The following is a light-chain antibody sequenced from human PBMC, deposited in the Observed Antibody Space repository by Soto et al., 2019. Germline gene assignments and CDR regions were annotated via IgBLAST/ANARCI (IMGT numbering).Light chain of an antibody. J-gene: IGKJ2*01. Sequence: VLTQSPGTLSLSPGVGATLSCRASQTVGSSFLGWYQQKPGQAPRLIMYGASNRATGIPDRFTGRGSGTDFTLTISRLDPEDFAVYYCHHYGGSQYTFGQGTKLEI. CDR3: HHYGGSQYT. CDR2: GAS. V-gene: IGKV3-20*01. CDR1: QTVGSSF.